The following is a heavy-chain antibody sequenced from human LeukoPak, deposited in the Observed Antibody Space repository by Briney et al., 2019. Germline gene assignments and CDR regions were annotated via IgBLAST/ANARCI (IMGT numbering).Heavy chain of an antibody. J-gene: IGHJ6*03. CDR1: GYTFTGYY. D-gene: IGHD2-15*01. Sequence: ASVKVSCKASGYTFTGYYMHWVRQAPGQGLEWMGWINPNSGGTNYAQKFQGRVTMTRDTSISTAYMELSSLRSEDTAVYYCATGGRRGGDYYYYYYMDVWGKGTTVTVSS. CDR2: INPNSGGT. V-gene: IGHV1-2*02. CDR3: ATGGRRGGDYYYYYYMDV.